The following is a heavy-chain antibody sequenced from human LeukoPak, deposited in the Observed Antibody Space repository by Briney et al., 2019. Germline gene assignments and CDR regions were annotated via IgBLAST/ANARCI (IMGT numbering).Heavy chain of an antibody. CDR2: IKQDGSEK. V-gene: IGHV3-7*03. CDR1: GFTFSSYC. J-gene: IGHJ4*02. D-gene: IGHD3-10*01. Sequence: PGGSLRLSCAASGFTFSSYCMSWVRQAPGKGLEWVSNIKQDGSEKYYVDSVKGRFTISRDNAKNSLYLQMNSLRAEDTAVYYCARSGSGRGFDYWGQGTLVTVSS. CDR3: ARSGSGRGFDY.